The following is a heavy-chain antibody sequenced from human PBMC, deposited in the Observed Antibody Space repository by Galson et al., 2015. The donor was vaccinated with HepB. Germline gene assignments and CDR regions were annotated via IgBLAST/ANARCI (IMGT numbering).Heavy chain of an antibody. CDR1: GFTFSSYW. J-gene: IGHJ5*02. Sequence: SLRLSCAASGFTFSSYWMTWIRQAPGKGLEWVSRINSDGKSSNYADSVKGRFIISRDNAKNTLYLQGNSLRDEDTAMYYCAKERNYGGYDPWGQGTLVIVAS. D-gene: IGHD4-23*01. V-gene: IGHV3-74*01. CDR2: INSDGKSS. CDR3: AKERNYGGYDP.